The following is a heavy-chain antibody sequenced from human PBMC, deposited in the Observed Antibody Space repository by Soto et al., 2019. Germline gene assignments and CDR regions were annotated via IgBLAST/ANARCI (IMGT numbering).Heavy chain of an antibody. V-gene: IGHV4-39*01. D-gene: IGHD2-15*01. CDR3: AGSPDDTRQNLRWFRFDP. Sequence: TXALSCTISGDSIIGGKFYWGWIRRTPSKGLEWIGSFYFESYKYYNPSFNSRVTLSVDAPKNQFSLRLKSVTVADTGVYYCAGSPDDTRQNLRWFRFDPWGQGTLVTVSS. CDR2: FYFESYK. CDR1: GDSIIGGKFY. J-gene: IGHJ5*02.